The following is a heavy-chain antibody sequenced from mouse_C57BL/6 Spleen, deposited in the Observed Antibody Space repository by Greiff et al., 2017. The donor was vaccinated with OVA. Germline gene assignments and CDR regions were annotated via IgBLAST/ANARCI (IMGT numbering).Heavy chain of an antibody. J-gene: IGHJ4*01. CDR3: ARGYDGYPDYYAMDY. Sequence: VQLQQPGAELVKPGASVKMSCKASGYTFTSYWITWVKQRPGQGLEWIGDIYPGSGRTNSNEKFQSKATLTVDTSSSTAYMQLSSLTSEDSAGYYCARGYDGYPDYYAMDYWGQGTSVTVSS. CDR2: IYPGSGRT. CDR1: GYTFTSYW. D-gene: IGHD2-3*01. V-gene: IGHV1-55*01.